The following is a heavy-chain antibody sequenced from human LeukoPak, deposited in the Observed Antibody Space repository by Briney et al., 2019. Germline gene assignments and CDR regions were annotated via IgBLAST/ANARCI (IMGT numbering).Heavy chain of an antibody. CDR1: GYTFTGYY. J-gene: IGHJ6*03. V-gene: IGHV1-2*02. D-gene: IGHD6-13*01. CDR2: INPNSGGT. Sequence: ASVKVSCKASGYTFTGYYMHWVRQAPGQGFEWMGWINPNSGGTNYAQKFQGRVTMTRDTSISTAYMELSRLRSDDTAVYYCARDRGLDIAAAGKFRHYYYYMDVWGKGTTVTISS. CDR3: ARDRGLDIAAAGKFRHYYYYMDV.